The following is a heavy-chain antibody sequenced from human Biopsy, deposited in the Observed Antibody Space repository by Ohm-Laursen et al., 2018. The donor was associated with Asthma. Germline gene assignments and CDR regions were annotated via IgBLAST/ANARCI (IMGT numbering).Heavy chain of an antibody. CDR3: ARQSGQDYGDSSGFDI. D-gene: IGHD3-22*01. Sequence: SLRLSCSAFGFTFGDYWMSWVRQVPGKGLEWVANIKHDGSEKNHVDSLKGRFTISRDNSRNRLYLQINRLTVEDSAVYFCARQSGQDYGDSSGFDIWGQGTKVAVSS. V-gene: IGHV3-7*01. CDR2: IKHDGSEK. CDR1: GFTFGDYW. J-gene: IGHJ3*02.